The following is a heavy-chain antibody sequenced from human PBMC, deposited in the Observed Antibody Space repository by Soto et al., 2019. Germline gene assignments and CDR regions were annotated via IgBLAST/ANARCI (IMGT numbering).Heavy chain of an antibody. D-gene: IGHD3-10*01. CDR3: ARAGSYRFDY. CDR2: INAGGTSI. CDR1: GFSFSSYW. Sequence: EVQLVESGGTLVQPGGSLRLSCVGSGFSFSSYWVHWVRQPPGKGLEWVSRINAGGTSISYAHSVKGRFTISRDNAKNTLYLQMDGLGVDDTAVYYCARAGSYRFDYWGLGTLVTVSS. J-gene: IGHJ4*02. V-gene: IGHV3-74*01.